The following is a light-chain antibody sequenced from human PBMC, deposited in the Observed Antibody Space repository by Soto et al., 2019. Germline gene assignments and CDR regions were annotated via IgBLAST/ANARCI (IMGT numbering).Light chain of an antibody. CDR2: GAS. V-gene: IGKV3-15*01. CDR3: HQYLNWPQA. Sequence: ETVMTQSPATLSVSPGERVTLSCRASESVSTYLAWYQQKPGQAPRLLIYGASARATGIPTRFSGSGFGTEFTLIISNLQPEDFAVYYCHQYLNWPQAFGQGTKVEI. J-gene: IGKJ1*01. CDR1: ESVSTY.